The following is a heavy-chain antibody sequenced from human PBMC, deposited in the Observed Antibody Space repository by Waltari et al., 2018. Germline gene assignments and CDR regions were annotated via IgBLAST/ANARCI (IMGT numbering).Heavy chain of an antibody. Sequence: QLQLQESGPGLVKPSETLSLTCTVSGGSISSSSYYWGWIRQPPGKGLEWIGSIYYSGRTYETPSLQRRVTIAVETSKNQFSLKLSSVTAADTAVYYCARRSTVTTGTYGMDVWGQGTTVTVSS. CDR3: ARRSTVTTGTYGMDV. J-gene: IGHJ6*02. D-gene: IGHD4-17*01. CDR2: IYYSGRT. CDR1: GGSISSSSYY. V-gene: IGHV4-39*01.